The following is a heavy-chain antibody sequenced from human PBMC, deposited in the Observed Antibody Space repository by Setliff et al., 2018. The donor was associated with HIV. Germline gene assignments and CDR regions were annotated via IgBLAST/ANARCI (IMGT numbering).Heavy chain of an antibody. CDR2: IYHSGGT. CDR1: GYSISSGYY. CDR3: ARATPFVVVPAAPNYYYYMDV. Sequence: SETLSLTCAVSGYSISSGYYWGWIRQPPGRGLEWIGNIYHSGGTHYNPSLRSRVTISIDTSKNQFSLKLSSVTAADTAVYSCARATPFVVVPAAPNYYYYMDVWGKGTTVTVSS. V-gene: IGHV4-38-2*01. D-gene: IGHD2-2*01. J-gene: IGHJ6*03.